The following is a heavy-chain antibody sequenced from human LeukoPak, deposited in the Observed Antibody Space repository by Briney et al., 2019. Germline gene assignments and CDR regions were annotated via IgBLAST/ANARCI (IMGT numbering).Heavy chain of an antibody. CDR2: IYSGGST. V-gene: IGHV3-66*01. CDR3: ASPIVATTFFDY. J-gene: IGHJ4*02. Sequence: GGSRLPCAASGFTVSSNYMSWVRQAPGKGLEWVSVIYSGGSTYYADSVKGRFTISRDNSKNTLYLQMNSLRAEDTAVYYCASPIVATTFFDYWGQGTLVTVSS. CDR1: GFTVSSNY. D-gene: IGHD5-12*01.